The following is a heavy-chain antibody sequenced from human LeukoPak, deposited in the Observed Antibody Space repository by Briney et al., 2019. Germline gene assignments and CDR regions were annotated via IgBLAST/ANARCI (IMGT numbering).Heavy chain of an antibody. J-gene: IGHJ4*02. CDR3: ARGYYGSGSREPFDY. V-gene: IGHV1-69*04. CDR1: GGTFSSYA. D-gene: IGHD3-10*01. CDR2: IIPILGIA. Sequence: ASVKVSCKASGGTFSSYAISWVRQAPGQGLEWMGRIIPILGIANYAQKFQGRVTITADKSTSTAYMELSSLRSEDTAVYYCARGYYGSGSREPFDYWGQGTLVTVSS.